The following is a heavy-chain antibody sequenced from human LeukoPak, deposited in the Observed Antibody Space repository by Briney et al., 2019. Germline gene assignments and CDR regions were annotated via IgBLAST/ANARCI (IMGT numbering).Heavy chain of an antibody. J-gene: IGHJ4*02. CDR3: ARASRDGYNYGLDY. CDR2: NNAGSGDT. CDR1: GYTLTSYA. Sequence: ASVKVSCKASGYTLTSYAMHWVRQAPGQRLEWMGWNNAGSGDTKYSQKFQGRVTITRDTSASTAYMELSSLRSEDTAVYYCARASRDGYNYGLDYWGQGTLVTVSS. D-gene: IGHD5-24*01. V-gene: IGHV1-3*01.